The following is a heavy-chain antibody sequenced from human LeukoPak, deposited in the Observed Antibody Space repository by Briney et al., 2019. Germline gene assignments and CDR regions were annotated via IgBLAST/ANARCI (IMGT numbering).Heavy chain of an antibody. CDR3: ARVQLERRGALSP. D-gene: IGHD1-1*01. CDR1: GGTFSSYA. CDR2: IIPIFGTA. Sequence: SVKVSCKASGGTFSSYAISWVRQAPGQGLEWMGGIIPIFGTANYAQKFQGRVTITADESTSTAYMELSSLRSEDTAVYYCARVQLERRGALSPWGQGTLVTVSS. V-gene: IGHV1-69*13. J-gene: IGHJ5*02.